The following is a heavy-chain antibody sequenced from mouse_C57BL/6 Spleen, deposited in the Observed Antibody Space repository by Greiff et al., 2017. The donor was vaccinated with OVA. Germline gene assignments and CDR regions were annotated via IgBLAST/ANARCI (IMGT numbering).Heavy chain of an antibody. D-gene: IGHD2-4*01. CDR2: INPNNGGT. J-gene: IGHJ2*01. Sequence: EVKLQQSGPELVKPGASVKISCKASGYTFTDYYMNWVKQSHGKSLEWIGDINPNNGGTSYNQKFKGKATLTVDKSSSTAYMELRSLTSEDSAVYYCARYYDYDVRFDYWGQGTTLTVSS. CDR3: ARYYDYDVRFDY. CDR1: GYTFTDYY. V-gene: IGHV1-26*01.